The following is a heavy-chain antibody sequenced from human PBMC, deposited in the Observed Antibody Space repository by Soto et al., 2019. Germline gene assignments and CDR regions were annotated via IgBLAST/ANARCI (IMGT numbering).Heavy chain of an antibody. CDR1: GFTFSNYG. D-gene: IGHD3-16*01. V-gene: IGHV3-33*01. CDR3: ARDGDVNTGFGKDY. CDR2: IWYDGGNK. J-gene: IGHJ4*02. Sequence: AGGSLRLSCAASGFTFSNYGMHWVRQAPGKGLEWVAFIWYDGGNKYYAESVKGRFTISRDNSKNTLYLQMDILRAEDTAVYYCARDGDVNTGFGKDYWGQGTLVTVSS.